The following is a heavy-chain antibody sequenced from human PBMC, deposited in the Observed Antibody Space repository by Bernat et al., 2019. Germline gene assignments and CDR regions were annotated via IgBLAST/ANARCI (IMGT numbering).Heavy chain of an antibody. CDR2: INWYGGST. CDR3: ARGGLEPRYYYGLDV. Sequence: EVQLVESGGGVVRPGGSLRPSCSASGFHLHDYGHRRVPPAPGKGPAWVAGINWYGGSTGYADSVKGRFTISRDKAKNSLYLQMNSLRAEDTALYYCARGGLEPRYYYGLDVWGQGTTVTVSS. CDR1: GFHLHDYG. V-gene: IGHV3-20*04. J-gene: IGHJ6*02.